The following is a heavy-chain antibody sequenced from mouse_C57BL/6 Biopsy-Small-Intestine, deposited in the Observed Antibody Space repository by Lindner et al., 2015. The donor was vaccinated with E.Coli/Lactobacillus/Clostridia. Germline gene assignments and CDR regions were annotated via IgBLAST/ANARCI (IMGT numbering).Heavy chain of an antibody. CDR3: VRHPSRCAMDY. CDR2: IRSKSNNYAT. J-gene: IGHJ4*01. V-gene: IGHV10-1*01. CDR1: GFSFNTYA. Sequence: VQLQESGGGLVQPKGSLKLSCAASGFSFNTYAMNWVRQAPGKGLEWVARIRSKSNNYATYYADSVKDRFTISRDDSESMLYLQMNNLKTEDTAMYYCVRHPSRCAMDYWGQGTSVTVSS.